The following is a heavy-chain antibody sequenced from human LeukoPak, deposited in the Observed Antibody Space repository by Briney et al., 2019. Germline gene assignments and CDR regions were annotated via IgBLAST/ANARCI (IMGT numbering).Heavy chain of an antibody. D-gene: IGHD3-22*01. J-gene: IGHJ4*02. Sequence: GGSLRLSCAASGFTVSSNYMSWVRQAPGKGLEWVSVIYSGGRTYYADSVKGRFTISRDNSKNTLYLQMNSLRAEDTAVYYCASSPNYYDSSGYPFEDYWGQGTLVTVSS. V-gene: IGHV3-66*02. CDR3: ASSPNYYDSSGYPFEDY. CDR2: IYSGGRT. CDR1: GFTVSSNY.